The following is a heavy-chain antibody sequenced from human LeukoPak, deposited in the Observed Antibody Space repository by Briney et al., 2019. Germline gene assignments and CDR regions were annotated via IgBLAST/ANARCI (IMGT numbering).Heavy chain of an antibody. J-gene: IGHJ4*02. V-gene: IGHV4-39*07. CDR2: IYYSWNT. D-gene: IGHD6-6*01. Sequence: PSETLSLTCTVSGGSISKHDYYWAWIRQPPGKGLEWIGSIYYSWNTYYNPTLKSRITILVDTSKNQFSLKLNSVTAADTAVYYCATGIGRSSDYWGQGTLVTVSS. CDR1: GGSISKHDYY. CDR3: ATGIGRSSDY.